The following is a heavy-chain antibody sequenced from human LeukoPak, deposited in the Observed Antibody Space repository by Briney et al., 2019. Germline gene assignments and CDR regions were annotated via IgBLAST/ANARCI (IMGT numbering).Heavy chain of an antibody. V-gene: IGHV1-18*04. CDR1: GYTFTGYY. CDR3: ARDFVGYCSSTSCYYAFDI. Sequence: ASVKVSCKASGYTFTGYYMHWVRQAPGQGLEWMGWISAYNGNTNYAQKLQGRVTMTTDTSTSTAYMELRSLRSDDTAVYYCARDFVGYCSSTSCYYAFDIWGQGTMVTVSS. CDR2: ISAYNGNT. J-gene: IGHJ3*02. D-gene: IGHD2-2*01.